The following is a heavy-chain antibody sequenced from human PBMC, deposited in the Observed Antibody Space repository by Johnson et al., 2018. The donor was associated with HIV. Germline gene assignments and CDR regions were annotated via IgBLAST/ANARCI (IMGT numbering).Heavy chain of an antibody. V-gene: IGHV3-23*04. CDR3: TTEYYDSSGYYYGGDAFDM. J-gene: IGHJ3*02. CDR1: GFTFSSYA. CDR2: ISGSGGST. Sequence: VQLVESGGGLVQPGGSLRLSCAASGFTFSSYAMSWVRQAPGKGLEWVSAISGSGGSTYYADSVKGRFTLSRDNSKTTLYLQMNSLKTEDKAVYYCTTEYYDSSGYYYGGDAFDMWGQGTVVTVSS. D-gene: IGHD3-22*01.